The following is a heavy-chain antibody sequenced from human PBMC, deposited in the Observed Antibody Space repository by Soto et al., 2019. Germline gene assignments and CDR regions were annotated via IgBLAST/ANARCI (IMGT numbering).Heavy chain of an antibody. CDR2: INTKSGDT. Sequence: QAKLVQSGAEVKKPGASVKVSSKASEYTFTNYHMHWVRQAPGQWLEWMGWINTKSGDTNYAQKFQGRVSMTRDKPISTAYMELSRLRSDDTAVYYCATSRGPGVKHAFDIWGQGTMVTVSS. J-gene: IGHJ3*02. CDR3: ATSRGPGVKHAFDI. CDR1: EYTFTNYH. D-gene: IGHD3-10*01. V-gene: IGHV1-2*02.